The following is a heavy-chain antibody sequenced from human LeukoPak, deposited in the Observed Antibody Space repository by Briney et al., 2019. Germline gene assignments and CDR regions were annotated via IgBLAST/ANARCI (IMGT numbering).Heavy chain of an antibody. V-gene: IGHV3-33*01. D-gene: IGHD4-17*01. Sequence: GGSLRLSCAASGFTFSSYGMHWVRQAPGKGLEWVAVIWYDGSNKYYADSVKGRFTISRDNSKNTLYLQMNSLRAEDTAVYYCAREPQQTYGDNVLVDYWGQGTLVTVSS. CDR1: GFTFSSYG. J-gene: IGHJ4*02. CDR3: AREPQQTYGDNVLVDY. CDR2: IWYDGSNK.